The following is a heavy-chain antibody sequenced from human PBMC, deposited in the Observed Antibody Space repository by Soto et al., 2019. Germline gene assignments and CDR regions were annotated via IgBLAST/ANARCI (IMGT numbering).Heavy chain of an antibody. V-gene: IGHV3-23*01. CDR1: GFTFSNYA. Sequence: EVQLLESGGGLVQPGGSLRLSCEASGFTFSNYAMSWVRQAPGKGLEWVSAISGGGAAPYYVDSVKGRFTISRDNIKITLDLQMNNLRAEGTGVYYCAKELRYNWDPAAPGGVDYWGQGILVTVSS. CDR2: ISGGGAAP. J-gene: IGHJ4*02. CDR3: AKELRYNWDPAAPGGVDY. D-gene: IGHD1-20*01.